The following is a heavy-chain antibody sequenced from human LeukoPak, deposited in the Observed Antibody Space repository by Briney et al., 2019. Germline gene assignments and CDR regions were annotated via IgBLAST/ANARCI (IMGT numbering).Heavy chain of an antibody. Sequence: SETLSLTCAVSGDSVTSGGYFWTWIRQLPGKGLEWIGSISNSGTTSYNPSLKSRLSISLDTCNNHFSLRLRSVPAADTAVYYCARDVVVTSSPDAFDIWGQGTMVIVSS. CDR1: GDSVTSGGYF. V-gene: IGHV4-31*11. D-gene: IGHD2-21*02. CDR2: ISNSGTT. CDR3: ARDVVVTSSPDAFDI. J-gene: IGHJ3*02.